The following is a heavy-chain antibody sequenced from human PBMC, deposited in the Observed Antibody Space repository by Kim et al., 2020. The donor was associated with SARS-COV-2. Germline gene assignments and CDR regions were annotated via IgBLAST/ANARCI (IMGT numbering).Heavy chain of an antibody. Sequence: GGSLRLSCAASGFTFSSYAMSWVRQAPGKGLEWVSAISGSGGSTYYADSVKGRFTISRDNSKNTLYPQMNSLRAEDTAVYYCAVKELSSLKPIWFGERGERGAPGVSDYWGQGTLVTVSS. CDR2: ISGSGGST. CDR1: GFTFSSYA. D-gene: IGHD3-10*01. J-gene: IGHJ4*02. V-gene: IGHV3-23*01. CDR3: AVKELSSLKPIWFGERGERGAPGVSDY.